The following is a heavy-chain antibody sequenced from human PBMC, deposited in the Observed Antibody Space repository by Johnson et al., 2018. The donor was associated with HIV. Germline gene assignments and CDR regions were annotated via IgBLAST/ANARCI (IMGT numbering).Heavy chain of an antibody. V-gene: IGHV3-30*03. J-gene: IGHJ3*02. CDR3: ARSSTVVTPHDI. CDR1: GFTFSTSG. CDR2: ISYDGSNK. D-gene: IGHD4-23*01. Sequence: QVQLVESGGGVVQPGRSLRLSCAASGFTFSTSGMHWVRQAPGKGMEWVAVISYDGSNKYYADSVKGRFTISRDNSKNTLYLQMNSLRAEDTAVYYCARSSTVVTPHDIWGQGTMVTVSS.